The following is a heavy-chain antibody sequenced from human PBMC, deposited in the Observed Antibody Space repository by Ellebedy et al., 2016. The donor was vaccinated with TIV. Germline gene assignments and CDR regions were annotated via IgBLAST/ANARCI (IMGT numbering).Heavy chain of an antibody. Sequence: GESLKISCAASEFTFRNYAMSWVRQAPGKGLEWVSGISGSGGSTYYADSVKGRSITSRDNSKSTVYLQMSSLRAEDTAVYYCAKEDESGSHPDYWGQGTLVTVSS. V-gene: IGHV3-23*01. CDR2: ISGSGGST. CDR3: AKEDESGSHPDY. J-gene: IGHJ4*02. D-gene: IGHD1-26*01. CDR1: EFTFRNYA.